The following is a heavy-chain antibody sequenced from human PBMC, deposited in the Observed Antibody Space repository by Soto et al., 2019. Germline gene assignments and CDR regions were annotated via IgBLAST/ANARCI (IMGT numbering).Heavy chain of an antibody. CDR2: LTGSGGST. Sequence: PGGSLRLSCAASGFTFSTYAMSWVRQAPGKGLEWVSTLTGSGGSTYYADSVKGRFTISRDNSKDTLHLQMNSLRADDTAVYYCAKETDGSSWRQGTQVTVSS. J-gene: IGHJ5*02. D-gene: IGHD5-12*01. CDR3: AKETDGSS. V-gene: IGHV3-23*01. CDR1: GFTFSTYA.